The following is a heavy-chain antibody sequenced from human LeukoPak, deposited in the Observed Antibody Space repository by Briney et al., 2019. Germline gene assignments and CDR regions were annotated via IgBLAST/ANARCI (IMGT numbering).Heavy chain of an antibody. Sequence: GGSLRLSCAASGFTFSSYGMHWVRQAPGKGLEWVAFIRYDGSNKFYADSVKGRFTISRDNSKNSLYLQMNSLRAEDTAVYYCARVRLDFWSGHRPFDYWGQGTLVTVSS. D-gene: IGHD3-3*01. CDR1: GFTFSSYG. J-gene: IGHJ4*02. V-gene: IGHV3-30*02. CDR2: IRYDGSNK. CDR3: ARVRLDFWSGHRPFDY.